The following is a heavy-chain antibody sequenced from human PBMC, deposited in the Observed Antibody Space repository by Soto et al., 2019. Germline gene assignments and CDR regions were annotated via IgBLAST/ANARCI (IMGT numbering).Heavy chain of an antibody. J-gene: IGHJ4*02. Sequence: QVQLVESGGGVVQPGRSLRLSCAASGFTFSSYGMHWVRQAPGKGLEWVAVIWYDGSNKYYADSVKGRFTISRDNSKNKLYLQMNSLRAEDTAVYYCARNAGYSSSWYLYWGQGTLVTVSS. CDR1: GFTFSSYG. CDR3: ARNAGYSSSWYLY. V-gene: IGHV3-33*01. CDR2: IWYDGSNK. D-gene: IGHD6-13*01.